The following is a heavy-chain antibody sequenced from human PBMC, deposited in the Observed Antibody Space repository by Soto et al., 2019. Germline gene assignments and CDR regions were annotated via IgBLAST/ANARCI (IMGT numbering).Heavy chain of an antibody. CDR1: GGSISSRGYP. V-gene: IGHV4-30-2*01. CDR3: VREFGSGFGENGFDP. D-gene: IGHD3-10*01. CDR2: LYHSGST. Sequence: SETLSLTCAVSGGSISSRGYPWSWLRQPPGKGLEWIGYLYHSGSTYYNPSLKSRVTISVDRSKNQFSLKLSSVTAADTAVYYCVREFGSGFGENGFDPWGRGTLVPV. J-gene: IGHJ5*02.